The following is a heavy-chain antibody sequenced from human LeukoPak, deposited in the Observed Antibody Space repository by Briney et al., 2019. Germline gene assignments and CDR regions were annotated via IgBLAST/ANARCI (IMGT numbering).Heavy chain of an antibody. D-gene: IGHD5-18*01. J-gene: IGHJ6*03. V-gene: IGHV4-59*12. Sequence: PSETLSLTCSVSTDSTNTYYWSWIRQSPGKGLEWIGHIYHSGSTDYNPSFKSRVTVSIDMSKKEFSLKLTSVTTADTAVYHCARTARGSSYDSLGNRRDFYYYMDVWGKGITVTVSS. CDR1: TDSTNTYY. CDR2: IYHSGST. CDR3: ARTARGSSYDSLGNRRDFYYYMDV.